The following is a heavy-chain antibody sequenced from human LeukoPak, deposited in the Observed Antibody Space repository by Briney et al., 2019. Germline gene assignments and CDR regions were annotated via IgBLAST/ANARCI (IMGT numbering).Heavy chain of an antibody. CDR3: ARGYYGSETPLFDY. CDR2: INHSGST. D-gene: IGHD3-10*01. J-gene: IGHJ4*02. CDR1: GGSFSGYY. Sequence: SETLSPTCAVYGGSFSGYYWSWIRQPPGKGLEWIGEINHSGSTNYNPSLKSRVTISVDTSKNQFSLKLSSVTAADTVVYYCARGYYGSETPLFDYWGQGTLVTVSS. V-gene: IGHV4-34*01.